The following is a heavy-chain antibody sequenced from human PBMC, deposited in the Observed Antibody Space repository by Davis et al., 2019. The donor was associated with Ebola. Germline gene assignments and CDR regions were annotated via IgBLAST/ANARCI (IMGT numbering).Heavy chain of an antibody. J-gene: IGHJ4*02. Sequence: MPSETLSLTCTVSGGSISSGDYYWSWIRQPPGKGLEWIGSIYYSGSTYYNPSLKSRVTISVDTSKNQFSLKLSSVTAADTAVYYCARGVREYFDYWGQGTLVTVSS. D-gene: IGHD5-24*01. CDR1: GGSISSGDYY. CDR3: ARGVREYFDY. CDR2: IYYSGST. V-gene: IGHV4-39*07.